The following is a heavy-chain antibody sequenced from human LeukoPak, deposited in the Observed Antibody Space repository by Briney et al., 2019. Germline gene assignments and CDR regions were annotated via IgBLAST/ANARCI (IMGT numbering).Heavy chain of an antibody. CDR1: GYTFTSYD. CDR2: MNPNSGNT. CDR3: ARTRRYCSSTSCYHPALSFDY. V-gene: IGHV1-8*01. J-gene: IGHJ4*02. Sequence: ASEKVSCKASGYTFTSYDINWVRQATGQGLEWMGWMNPNSGNTGYAQKFQGRVTMTRNTSISTAYMELSSLRSEDTAVYYCARTRRYCSSTSCYHPALSFDYWGQGTLVTVSS. D-gene: IGHD2-2*01.